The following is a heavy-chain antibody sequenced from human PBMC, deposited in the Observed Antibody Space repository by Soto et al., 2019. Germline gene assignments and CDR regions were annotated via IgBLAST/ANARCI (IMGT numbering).Heavy chain of an antibody. Sequence: QITLKESGPTLVKPTQTLTLTCSFSGFSLSTAGVGVGWIRQPPGKALEWLALIYWIDDKQYSPSLKGRLTITKDTSKNQVVVTLTDMDPVDTATYYCAHIGTSGTTTAFDVWGQGIMVTVSS. D-gene: IGHD3-10*01. CDR3: AHIGTSGTTTAFDV. CDR2: IYWIDDK. CDR1: GFSLSTAGVG. J-gene: IGHJ3*01. V-gene: IGHV2-5*01.